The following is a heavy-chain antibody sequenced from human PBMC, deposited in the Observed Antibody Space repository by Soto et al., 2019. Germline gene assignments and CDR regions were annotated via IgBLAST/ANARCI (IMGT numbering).Heavy chain of an antibody. CDR3: ARDVGGPDY. Sequence: GGSLRLSCAASGFTFSSYAMHWVRQAPGKGLEWVAVISYDGSNKYYADSVKGRFTISRDNSKNTLYLQMNSLRAEDTAVYYCARDVGGPDYWGQGTLVTVSS. V-gene: IGHV3-30-3*01. CDR1: GFTFSSYA. CDR2: ISYDGSNK. D-gene: IGHD3-16*01. J-gene: IGHJ4*02.